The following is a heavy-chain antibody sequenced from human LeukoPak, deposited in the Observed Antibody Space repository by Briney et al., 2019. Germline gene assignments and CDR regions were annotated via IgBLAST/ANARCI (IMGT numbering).Heavy chain of an antibody. Sequence: GVSLRLSCAASVFTFSSYWTHWVPQAPGKGLVCVSRVNSDGTGTTYADSVEGRFTISRDNAKNTVYLQMNSLRAEDTANYCIRTVIVATSPYLDVWGKGTTVTVSS. CDR1: VFTFSSYW. CDR2: VNSDGTGT. D-gene: IGHD5-12*01. J-gene: IGHJ6*03. V-gene: IGHV3-74*01. CDR3: IRTVIVATSPYLDV.